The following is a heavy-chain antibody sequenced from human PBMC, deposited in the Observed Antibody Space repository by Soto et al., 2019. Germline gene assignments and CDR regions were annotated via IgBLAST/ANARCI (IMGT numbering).Heavy chain of an antibody. J-gene: IGHJ5*02. V-gene: IGHV1-18*01. CDR1: GYTFTSYG. CDR3: ARGMTSFGVVNNVFDP. Sequence: QVQLVQSGAEVKKPGASVKVSCKASGYTFTSYGISWVRQAPGQGLEWMGWISAYNGNTNYAQKLQRRVTMTTDTSTSTANTELRSLRSDDTAVYYCARGMTSFGVVNNVFDPWGQEPLVTVSS. CDR2: ISAYNGNT. D-gene: IGHD3-3*01.